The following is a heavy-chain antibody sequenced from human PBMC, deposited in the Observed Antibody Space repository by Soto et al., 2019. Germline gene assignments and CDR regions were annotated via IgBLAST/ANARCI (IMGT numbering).Heavy chain of an antibody. Sequence: SETLSLTCTVSGGSISNFYWSWIRQPPGKGLEWMGYISYSGNTNYNPSLKSRVSISVDTSKNQLPLNLTSVAAADTAVYYCARAPMVLSRSYFDSWGQGTPVTVSS. D-gene: IGHD2-8*01. CDR2: ISYSGNT. V-gene: IGHV4-59*01. CDR3: ARAPMVLSRSYFDS. J-gene: IGHJ4*02. CDR1: GGSISNFY.